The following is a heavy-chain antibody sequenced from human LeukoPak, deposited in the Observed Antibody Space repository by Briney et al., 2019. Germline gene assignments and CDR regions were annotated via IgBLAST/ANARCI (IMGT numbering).Heavy chain of an antibody. J-gene: IGHJ5*02. CDR1: GGSVRSSRPY. CDR3: ATHDEGSYFET. CDR2: VYYVGNA. D-gene: IGHD3-10*01. V-gene: IGHV4-39*02. Sequence: SETLSLTCTVSGGSVRSSRPYGGWIRQSPGKGLEWIGSVYYVGNAYYRPSLLSRATISIDTSKTHISLRLTSVTATDTGIYYCATHDEGSYFETWGQGALVTVSS.